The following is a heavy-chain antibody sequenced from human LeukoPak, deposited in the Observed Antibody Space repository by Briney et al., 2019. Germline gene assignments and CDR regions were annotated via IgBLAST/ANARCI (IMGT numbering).Heavy chain of an antibody. Sequence: GGSLRLSCAASGFTFSSYGITWVRQAPGKGLEWVSAISGSGGSTYYADSVKGRFTISRDNSKNTLYLQMNSLRAEDTAVYYCAKIPPPRFLEWLFHYYGMDVWGQGTTVTVSS. V-gene: IGHV3-23*01. CDR2: ISGSGGST. D-gene: IGHD3-3*01. J-gene: IGHJ6*02. CDR1: GFTFSSYG. CDR3: AKIPPPRFLEWLFHYYGMDV.